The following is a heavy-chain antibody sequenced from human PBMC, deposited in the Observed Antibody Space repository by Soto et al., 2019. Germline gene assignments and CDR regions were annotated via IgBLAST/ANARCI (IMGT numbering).Heavy chain of an antibody. D-gene: IGHD3-3*01. CDR2: ISGYNGNT. J-gene: IGHJ6*04. CDR1: GYTFTNYG. Sequence: LVQSGAEVKKPGASVKVSCKASGYTFTNYGISWVRQAPGQGLEWMGWISGYNGNTKYAQNLQGRVTMTTDTSTTTAYMEVRSLRSDDTAVYYWARDYDSMDVWGKGTTVTVSS. CDR3: ARDYDSMDV. V-gene: IGHV1-18*01.